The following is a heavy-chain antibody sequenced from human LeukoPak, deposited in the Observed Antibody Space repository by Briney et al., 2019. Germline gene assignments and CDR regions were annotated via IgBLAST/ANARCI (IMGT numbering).Heavy chain of an antibody. V-gene: IGHV1-2*02. CDR2: INPNSGGT. CDR1: GYTFTGYY. CDR3: AREIATMIVVVIGAGFDY. J-gene: IGHJ4*02. D-gene: IGHD3-22*01. Sequence: ASVKVSCKASGYTFTGYYMHWVRQAPGQGLAWMGWINPNSGGTNYAQEFQGRVTMTRDTSISTAYMELSRLRSDDTAVYYCAREIATMIVVVIGAGFDYWGQGTLVTVSS.